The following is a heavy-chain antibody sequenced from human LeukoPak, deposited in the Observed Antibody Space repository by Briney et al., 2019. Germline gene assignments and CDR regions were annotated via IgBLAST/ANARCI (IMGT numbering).Heavy chain of an antibody. CDR3: AKGVRGVIRDAFDV. V-gene: IGHV3-23*01. Sequence: SGGSLRLSCTASGFTFSSYAMSWVRQPPGKGLEWVSGISGSSGVTSDADSVKGRFTISRDNSKNMVYLQMSGLRDEDTAVYYCAKGVRGVIRDAFDVWGQGTMVTVSS. CDR2: ISGSSGVT. CDR1: GFTFSSYA. D-gene: IGHD3-10*01. J-gene: IGHJ3*01.